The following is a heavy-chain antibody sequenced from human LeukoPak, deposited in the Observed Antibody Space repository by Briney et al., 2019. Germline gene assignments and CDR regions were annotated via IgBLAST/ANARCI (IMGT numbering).Heavy chain of an antibody. CDR2: IGGSGSTI. J-gene: IGHJ4*02. D-gene: IGHD6-19*01. CDR3: AGDHSSGWYSDYFDY. V-gene: IGHV3-48*03. CDR1: GFTFSSYE. Sequence: SGGSLRLSCAASGFTFSSYEMNWVRQAPGKGLEWVSYIGGSGSTIYYADSVKGRFTISRGNAKNSLYLQMNRLRGEDTAVYYCAGDHSSGWYSDYFDYWGQGTLVTVSS.